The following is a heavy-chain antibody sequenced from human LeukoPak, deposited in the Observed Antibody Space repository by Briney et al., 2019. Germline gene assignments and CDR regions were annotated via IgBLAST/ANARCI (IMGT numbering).Heavy chain of an antibody. Sequence: PSETLSLTCTVSGASVSSGSYYWSWIRQPPGKGLEWIGYIHYSGSTNNNPSLESRVTTSLDTSKNQFSLKLTSVTAADTAVYYCAGEGDYWHRFDYWGRGTLVAVSS. D-gene: IGHD4-17*01. CDR1: GASVSSGSYY. CDR3: AGEGDYWHRFDY. CDR2: IHYSGST. V-gene: IGHV4-61*01. J-gene: IGHJ4*02.